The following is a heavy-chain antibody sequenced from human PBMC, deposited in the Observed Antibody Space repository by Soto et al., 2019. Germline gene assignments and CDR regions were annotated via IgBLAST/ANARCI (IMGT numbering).Heavy chain of an antibody. J-gene: IGHJ6*02. D-gene: IGHD3-9*01. Sequence: SETLSLTCAVYGGSFSGYYWSWIRQPPGKGLEWIGEINHSGSTNYNPSLKSRVTISVDTSKNQFSLKLSSVTAADTAGYCCTRPQPQTYDILTGYDSYYYYGMDVWGQGTTVTVSS. CDR2: INHSGST. CDR3: TRPQPQTYDILTGYDSYYYYGMDV. CDR1: GGSFSGYY. V-gene: IGHV4-34*01.